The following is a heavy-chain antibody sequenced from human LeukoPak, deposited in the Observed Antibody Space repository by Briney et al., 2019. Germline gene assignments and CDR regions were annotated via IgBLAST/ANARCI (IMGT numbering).Heavy chain of an antibody. CDR3: ASQSGYDSAY. D-gene: IGHD5-12*01. V-gene: IGHV3-30-3*01. Sequence: GESLKISCAASGFTFSNYAMHWVRQAPGKGLEWVAVISYDGSNKYYADSVKGRFTISRDNSENMMYLQMNSLRAEDTAVYYCASQSGYDSAYWGQGTLVTVSS. CDR1: GFTFSNYA. J-gene: IGHJ4*02. CDR2: ISYDGSNK.